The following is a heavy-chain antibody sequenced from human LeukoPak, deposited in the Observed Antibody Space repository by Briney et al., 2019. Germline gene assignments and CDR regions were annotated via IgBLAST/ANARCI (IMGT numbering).Heavy chain of an antibody. D-gene: IGHD2-2*01. CDR1: GGSFSGYY. CDR3: ARDQTDCSSTSCYVDGWFDP. J-gene: IGHJ5*02. Sequence: SETLSLTCAVYGGSFSGYYWSWIRQPPGKGLEWIGEINHSGSTNYNPSLKSRVTISVDTSKNQFSLKLSSVTAADTAVYYCARDQTDCSSTSCYVDGWFDPWGQGTLVTVSS. V-gene: IGHV4-34*01. CDR2: INHSGST.